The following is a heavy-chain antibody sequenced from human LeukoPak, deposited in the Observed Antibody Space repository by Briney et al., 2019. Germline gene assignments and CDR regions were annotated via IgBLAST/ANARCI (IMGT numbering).Heavy chain of an antibody. J-gene: IGHJ6*03. CDR2: ISKTGSTI. CDR1: GFTFSSYG. D-gene: IGHD3-10*01. V-gene: IGHV3-48*04. CDR3: ARSSITMVRGVIKSTTSWYHYYNMDV. Sequence: QPGGSLRLSCAASGFTFSSYGMHWVRQAPGKGLEWVSYISKTGSTIYYADSVKGRFTIARDNAKNSLYLQMNSLRAEDTAVYYCARSSITMVRGVIKSTTSWYHYYNMDVWGKGTTVTVSS.